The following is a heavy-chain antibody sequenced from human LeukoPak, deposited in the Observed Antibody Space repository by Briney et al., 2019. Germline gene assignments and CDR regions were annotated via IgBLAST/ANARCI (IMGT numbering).Heavy chain of an antibody. CDR3: AHREDTATLDY. V-gene: IGHV2-5*01. CDR2: IYWNDDK. CDR1: GFSLSTSGVG. D-gene: IGHD5-18*01. Sequence: EPGPTLVNPTQTLTLTCTFSGFSLSTSGVGVGWIRQPPGKALEWLALIYWNDDKRYSPSLKSGLTITKDTSKNQVVLTMTNMDPVDTATYYCAHREDTATLDYWGQGTLVTVSS. J-gene: IGHJ4*02.